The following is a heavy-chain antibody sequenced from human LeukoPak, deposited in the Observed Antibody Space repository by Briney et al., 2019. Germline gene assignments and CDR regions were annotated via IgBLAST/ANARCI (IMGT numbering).Heavy chain of an antibody. V-gene: IGHV3-23*01. J-gene: IGHJ4*02. CDR3: AGAGVSELGDY. D-gene: IGHD3-10*01. CDR1: GFTFSNYA. CDR2: ISGSGGST. Sequence: GGSLRLSCAASGFTFSNYAMSWVRQAPGKGLEWVSAISGSGGSTYYADSVKGRFTISRDNSKNTLYLQMNSLRAEDTAVYYCAGAGVSELGDYWGQGTLVTVSS.